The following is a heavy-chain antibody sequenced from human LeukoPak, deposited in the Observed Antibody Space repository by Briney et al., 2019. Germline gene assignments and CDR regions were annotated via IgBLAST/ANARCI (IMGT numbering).Heavy chain of an antibody. D-gene: IGHD3-9*01. J-gene: IGHJ5*02. V-gene: IGHV4-59*01. CDR1: GFTFSDYY. Sequence: PGGSLRLSCAASGFTFSDYYMSWIRQAPGKGLEWIGYIYYSGSTNYNPSLKSRVTISVDTSKNQFSLKLSSVTAADTAVYYCARDRYDILTGYYIGDNWFDPWGQGTLVTVSS. CDR2: IYYSGST. CDR3: ARDRYDILTGYYIGDNWFDP.